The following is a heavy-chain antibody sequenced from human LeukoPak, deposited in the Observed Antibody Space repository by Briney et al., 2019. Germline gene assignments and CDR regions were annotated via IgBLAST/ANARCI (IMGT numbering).Heavy chain of an antibody. Sequence: GGSLRLSCVASGFTFDDYAMHWVRQAPGKGLEWVSGISWNSGSMGYADSVKGRFTTSRDNAKNSLYLQMNSLRAEDTALYYCAKDMGYSGNYRTPDYWGQGTLVTVSP. CDR3: AKDMGYSGNYRTPDY. J-gene: IGHJ4*02. V-gene: IGHV3-9*01. CDR2: ISWNSGSM. D-gene: IGHD1-26*01. CDR1: GFTFDDYA.